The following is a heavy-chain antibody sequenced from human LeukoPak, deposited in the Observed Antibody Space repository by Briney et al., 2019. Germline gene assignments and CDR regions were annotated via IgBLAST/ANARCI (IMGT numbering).Heavy chain of an antibody. J-gene: IGHJ4*02. CDR2: IYYSGST. Sequence: TSSETLSLPCTVSGGPISSYYWSWIRQPPGKGLEWVGYIYYSGSTNYNPSLKSRVTISVDTSKNQFSLKLSSVTAADTAVYYCARGCSGGSCPVDYWGQGTLVTVSS. CDR3: ARGCSGGSCPVDY. V-gene: IGHV4-59*01. CDR1: GGPISSYY. D-gene: IGHD2-15*01.